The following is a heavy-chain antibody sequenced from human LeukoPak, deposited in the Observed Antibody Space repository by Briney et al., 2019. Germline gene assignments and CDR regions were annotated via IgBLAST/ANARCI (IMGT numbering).Heavy chain of an antibody. CDR2: ISAYNGNT. Sequence: GASVKVSSEASGYTLTSYGISWVRQAPGQGLEWMGWISAYNGNTNYAQKLQGRVTMTTDTSTSSAYMELRSLRSDDTAVYYCAREVIRNTAMACDYWGQGTLVTVSS. CDR3: AREVIRNTAMACDY. V-gene: IGHV1-18*01. CDR1: GYTLTSYG. J-gene: IGHJ4*02. D-gene: IGHD5-18*01.